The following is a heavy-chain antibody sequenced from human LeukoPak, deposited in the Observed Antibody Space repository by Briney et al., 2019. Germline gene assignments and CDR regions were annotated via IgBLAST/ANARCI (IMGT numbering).Heavy chain of an antibody. D-gene: IGHD1-26*01. CDR3: ARVGGIVGTRNAFDI. Sequence: ASVKVSCKASGYTFTGYYMHWVRQAPGQGLEWMGWINPNSGGTNYAQKFQGRVTMTRDTSISTAYMELSRLRSDDTAVYYCARVGGIVGTRNAFDIWGQGTMVTVSS. V-gene: IGHV1-2*02. CDR1: GYTFTGYY. J-gene: IGHJ3*02. CDR2: INPNSGGT.